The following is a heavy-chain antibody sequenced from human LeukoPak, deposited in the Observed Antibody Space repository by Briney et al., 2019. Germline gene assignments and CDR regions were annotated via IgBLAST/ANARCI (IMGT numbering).Heavy chain of an antibody. CDR3: ARAQYSSGWYRDYYYYGMDV. CDR1: GYTFTSYG. J-gene: IGHJ6*02. CDR2: TIPIFGTA. Sequence: ASVKVSCKASGYTFTSYGISWVRQAPGQGLEWMGGTIPIFGTANYAQKFQGRVTITADGSTSTAYMELSSLRSEDTAVYYCARAQYSSGWYRDYYYYGMDVWGQGTTVTVSS. D-gene: IGHD6-19*01. V-gene: IGHV1-69*13.